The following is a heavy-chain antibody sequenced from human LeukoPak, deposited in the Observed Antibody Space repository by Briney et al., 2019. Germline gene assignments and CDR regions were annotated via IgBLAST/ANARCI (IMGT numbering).Heavy chain of an antibody. V-gene: IGHV3-48*04. CDR1: GFTFSSYS. J-gene: IGHJ4*02. CDR2: ISSSSSTI. D-gene: IGHD2/OR15-2a*01. CDR3: ARTQAMAVIDY. Sequence: GGSLRLSCAASGFTFSSYSMNWVRQAPGKGLEWVSYISSSSSTIYYADSVKGRFTISRDNAKNSVSLQMNNLRAEDTGVYYCARTQAMAVIDYWGQGTLVTVSS.